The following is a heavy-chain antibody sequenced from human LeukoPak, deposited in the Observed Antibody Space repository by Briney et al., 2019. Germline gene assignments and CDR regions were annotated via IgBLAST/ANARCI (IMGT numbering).Heavy chain of an antibody. CDR1: GGSIRSSSFY. D-gene: IGHD3-3*01. Sequence: PSETLSLTGSVSGGSIRSSSFYWGWLGHPPGKGLGWIGGIYLSGSTYYNPSLKSRVTMSVDTSKNQFSLKLSSVTVADTAVYYCARDQGYYDFWSGQDAFDIWGQGTMVTVSS. CDR3: ARDQGYYDFWSGQDAFDI. CDR2: IYLSGST. V-gene: IGHV4-39*07. J-gene: IGHJ3*02.